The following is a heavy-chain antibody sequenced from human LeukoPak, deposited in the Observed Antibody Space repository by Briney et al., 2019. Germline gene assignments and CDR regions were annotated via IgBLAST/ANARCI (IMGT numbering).Heavy chain of an antibody. Sequence: GGSLRLSCAASGFTFSNYAMSWVRQAPGKGLEWVSAIVGSGGSTYYADSVKGRFTIPRDNPKNTLYLQMNSLRAEDTAVYYCAKWGDYDILTGYYDSDYWGQGTLVTVSS. CDR3: AKWGDYDILTGYYDSDY. CDR1: GFTFSNYA. J-gene: IGHJ4*02. CDR2: IVGSGGST. V-gene: IGHV3-23*01. D-gene: IGHD3-9*01.